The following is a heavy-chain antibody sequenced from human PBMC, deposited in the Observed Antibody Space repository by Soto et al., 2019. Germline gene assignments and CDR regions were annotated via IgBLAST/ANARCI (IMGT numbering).Heavy chain of an antibody. CDR2: IYHSGST. D-gene: IGHD2-15*01. CDR3: ARSGGSGDNWFDP. J-gene: IGHJ5*02. CDR1: GGSISSGGYS. V-gene: IGHV4-30-2*01. Sequence: PSETLSLTCAVSGGSISSGGYSWSWIRQPPGKGLEWIGYIYHSGSTYYNPSLKSRVTISVDRSKNQFSLKLSSVTAADTAVYYCARSGGSGDNWFDPWGQGTLVTVSS.